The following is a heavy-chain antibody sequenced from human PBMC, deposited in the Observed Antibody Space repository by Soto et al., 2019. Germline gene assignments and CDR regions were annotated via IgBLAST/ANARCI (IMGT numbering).Heavy chain of an antibody. Sequence: QVQLVQSGAEVKKPGSSVRVSCKASGATLDTFINYGITWVRQAPGQGLEWMGGIIPVFGAANHAQKFQGRVTISADESTRTVNMELSSLRSDDTSVYYWARGAATKILMYDALEIWGQGTMVTVSS. V-gene: IGHV1-69*12. J-gene: IGHJ3*02. CDR3: ARGAATKILMYDALEI. CDR1: GATLDTFINYG. CDR2: IIPVFGAA. D-gene: IGHD5-12*01.